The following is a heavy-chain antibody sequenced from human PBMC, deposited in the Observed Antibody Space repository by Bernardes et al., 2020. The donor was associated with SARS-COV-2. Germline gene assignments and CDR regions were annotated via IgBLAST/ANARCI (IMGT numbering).Heavy chain of an antibody. CDR1: GFTFSSYG. Sequence: SLRLSCAASGFTFSSYGMHWVRPAPGKGLEWVAVISYDGSNKYYADSVKGRFTISRDNSKNTLYLQMNSLRAEDTAVYYCAKFWYDFWSGYSRGMDVWGQGTTVTVSS. J-gene: IGHJ6*02. CDR3: AKFWYDFWSGYSRGMDV. D-gene: IGHD3-3*01. V-gene: IGHV3-30*18. CDR2: ISYDGSNK.